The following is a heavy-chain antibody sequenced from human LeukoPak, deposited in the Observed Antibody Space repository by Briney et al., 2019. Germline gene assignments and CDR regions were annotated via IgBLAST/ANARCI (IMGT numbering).Heavy chain of an antibody. CDR3: ARDNGANYDFWSGYTGGYMDV. CDR1: GGTFSSYA. J-gene: IGHJ6*03. Sequence: GASVKVSCKASGGTFSSYAISWVRQAPGQGLEWMGGIIPIFGTANYAQKFQGRVTITADESTSTAYMELSSLRAEDTAVYYCARDNGANYDFWSGYTGGYMDVWGKGTTVTVSS. CDR2: IIPIFGTA. D-gene: IGHD3-3*01. V-gene: IGHV1-69*13.